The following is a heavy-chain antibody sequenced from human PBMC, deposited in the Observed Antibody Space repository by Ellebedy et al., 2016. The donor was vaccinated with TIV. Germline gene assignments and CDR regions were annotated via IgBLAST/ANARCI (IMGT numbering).Heavy chain of an antibody. D-gene: IGHD3-3*01. CDR3: ARGHWSGSYWFDP. V-gene: IGHV3-53*01. CDR1: GFTVGNNF. Sequence: GESLKISCAASGFTVGNNFMSWVRQAPGKGLEWVSLIYSGGSTDYADSVKGRFTISRDSSKNTLYLQMNSLRAADTAVYYCARGHWSGSYWFDPWGQGTPVTVSS. J-gene: IGHJ5*02. CDR2: IYSGGST.